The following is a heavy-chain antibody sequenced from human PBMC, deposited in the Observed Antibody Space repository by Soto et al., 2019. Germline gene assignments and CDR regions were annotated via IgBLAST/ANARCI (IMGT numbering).Heavy chain of an antibody. Sequence: QVQLQQWGAGLLKPSETLSLTCAVYGGSFSSYYWSWIRQPPGKGLEWIGQINHYGSTDYNPSLKCRVTISVKQSKNHFPPMPSPVTAPDTAMYYCATHCSSTSCYYTFDPWGQGTLVTVSS. CDR3: ATHCSSTSCYYTFDP. D-gene: IGHD2-2*01. CDR2: INHYGST. J-gene: IGHJ5*02. V-gene: IGHV4-34*01. CDR1: GGSFSSYY.